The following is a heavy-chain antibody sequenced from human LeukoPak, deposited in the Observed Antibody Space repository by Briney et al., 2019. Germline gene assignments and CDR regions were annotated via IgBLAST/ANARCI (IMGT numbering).Heavy chain of an antibody. D-gene: IGHD1-26*01. CDR2: INTNTGNP. CDR1: GYTFTSYA. J-gene: IGHJ3*02. CDR3: ARDIWIFRNKSGMGHGGWEAGQAFDI. V-gene: IGHV7-4-1*02. Sequence: ASVKVSCKASGYTFTSYAMNWVRQAPGQGLEWMGWINTNTGNPTYAQGFTGRFVFSLDTSVSTAYLQISSLKAEDTAVYYCARDIWIFRNKSGMGHGGWEAGQAFDIWGQGTMVTVSS.